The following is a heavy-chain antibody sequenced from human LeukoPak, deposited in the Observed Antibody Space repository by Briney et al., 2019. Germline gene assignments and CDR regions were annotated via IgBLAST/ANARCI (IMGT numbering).Heavy chain of an antibody. V-gene: IGHV3-23*01. Sequence: GGSLRLSCAASGFTFSSYAMSWVRQAPGKGVEWVSAITGNGDTTYYADSVRGRFTISRDYSRGTLWLQMNSLRAEDTAVYYCAKGASAIVTVAGLFDYWGLGTLVTVSS. CDR1: GFTFSSYA. CDR2: ITGNGDTT. CDR3: AKGASAIVTVAGLFDY. J-gene: IGHJ4*03. D-gene: IGHD6-13*01.